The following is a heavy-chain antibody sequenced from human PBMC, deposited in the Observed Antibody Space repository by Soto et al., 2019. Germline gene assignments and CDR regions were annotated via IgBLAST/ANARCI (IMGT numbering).Heavy chain of an antibody. CDR1: GGTFSSYA. Sequence: QVQLVQSGAEVKKPGSSVKVSCKASGGTFSSYAFSWVRQAPGQGLEWMGGIIPICGTANYAQKFQGRVTITAEKSMSTAYMELSSLRSENTAVNYCARVYTAMAYFYYYYGMDVWGQGTTVTVSS. V-gene: IGHV1-69*06. CDR2: IIPICGTA. CDR3: ARVYTAMAYFYYYYGMDV. D-gene: IGHD5-18*01. J-gene: IGHJ6*02.